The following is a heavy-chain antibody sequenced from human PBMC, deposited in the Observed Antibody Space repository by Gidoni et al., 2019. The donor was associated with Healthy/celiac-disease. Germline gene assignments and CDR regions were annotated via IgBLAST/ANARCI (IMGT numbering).Heavy chain of an antibody. CDR3: ARAGYYDFWSGYFGSYYGMDV. J-gene: IGHJ6*02. CDR1: GYTFTSYD. CDR2: MNPNSGNT. V-gene: IGHV1-8*01. Sequence: QVQLVQSGAEVKKPGASVKVSCKASGYTFTSYDLNWVRQATGQGLEWMGWMNPNSGNTGYAQKFQGRVTMTRNTSISTAYMELSSLRSEDTAVYYCARAGYYDFWSGYFGSYYGMDVWGQGTTVTVSS. D-gene: IGHD3-3*01.